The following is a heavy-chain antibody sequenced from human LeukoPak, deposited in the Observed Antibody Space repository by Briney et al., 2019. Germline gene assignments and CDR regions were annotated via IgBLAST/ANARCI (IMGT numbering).Heavy chain of an antibody. CDR2: IIPIFGTA. CDR3: ARSPRGYCSSTSCYRRDWFDP. V-gene: IGHV1-69*13. Sequence: VKVSCKASGGTFSSYAISWVRQAPGQGLEWMGGIIPIFGTANYAQKFQGRVTITADESTSTAYMELSSLRSEDTAVYYCARSPRGYCSSTSCYRRDWFDPWGQGTLVTVSS. J-gene: IGHJ5*02. CDR1: GGTFSSYA. D-gene: IGHD2-2*02.